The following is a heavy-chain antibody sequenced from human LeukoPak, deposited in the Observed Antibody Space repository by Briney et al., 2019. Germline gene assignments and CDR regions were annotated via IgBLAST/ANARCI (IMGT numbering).Heavy chain of an antibody. CDR1: GFSVSSFD. Sequence: AGGSLTLYGAASGFSVSSFDCNWVRQAPGQGLEWISYISSSRRAIYYADSVRGRFTVSRENAKNSLFLEMSSLRAEDTAVYYCAREGCYYDSGSGPEPCYNYYMAVWGKGTTVTVSS. CDR2: ISSSRRAI. CDR3: AREGCYYDSGSGPEPCYNYYMAV. D-gene: IGHD3-3*01. V-gene: IGHV3-48*03. J-gene: IGHJ6*03.